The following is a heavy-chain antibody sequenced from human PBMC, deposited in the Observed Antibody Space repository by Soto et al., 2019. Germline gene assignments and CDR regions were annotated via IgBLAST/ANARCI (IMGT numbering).Heavy chain of an antibody. CDR2: ISPMFGAA. CDR3: AREVQVHTPAFVY. D-gene: IGHD3-10*01. CDR1: GGTFNTYA. V-gene: IGHV1-69*19. J-gene: IGHJ4*02. Sequence: QVQLVQSGAEMKKPGSSVKVSCQSSGGTFNTYAMNWVRQAPGQGPEWMGDISPMFGAANYAPKFQGRVTITADESTGTSYMQVGSLTSDDTALYFCAREVQVHTPAFVYWGQGTLVTVSS.